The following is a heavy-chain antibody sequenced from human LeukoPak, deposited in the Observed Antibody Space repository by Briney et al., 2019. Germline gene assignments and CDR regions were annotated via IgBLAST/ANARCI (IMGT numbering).Heavy chain of an antibody. CDR3: ARGGLSYYFGSSSFDY. CDR2: INHSGST. V-gene: IGHV4-34*01. D-gene: IGHD3-10*01. Sequence: SETLSLTCAVYGGSFSDYYWSWIRQPPGKGLEWIGEINHSGSTNYNPSLKSRVTLSGDTSRGQFSLKLSSVTAADTAVYYCARGGLSYYFGSSSFDYWGQGTLVTVSS. CDR1: GGSFSDYY. J-gene: IGHJ4*02.